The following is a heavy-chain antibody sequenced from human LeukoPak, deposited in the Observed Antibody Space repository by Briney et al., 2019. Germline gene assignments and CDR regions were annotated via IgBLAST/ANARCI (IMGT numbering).Heavy chain of an antibody. CDR2: IYTSGIT. J-gene: IGHJ4*02. CDR3: ARGDYYDSSGYLDY. V-gene: IGHV4-4*07. Sequence: SETLSLTCTVSGVSISAYYWTWIRQPAGKGLEWIGRIYTSGITNYNPSLESRLTMSLDTSKNQISLRLSSVTAADTAVYYCARGDYYDSSGYLDYWGQGTLVTVSS. D-gene: IGHD3-22*01. CDR1: GVSISAYY.